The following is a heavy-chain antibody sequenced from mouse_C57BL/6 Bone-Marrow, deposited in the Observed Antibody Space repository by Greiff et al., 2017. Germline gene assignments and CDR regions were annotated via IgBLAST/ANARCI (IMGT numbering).Heavy chain of an antibody. Sequence: VQLQQPGAELVMPGASVKLSCKASGYTFTSYWMHWVKQRPGQGLEWIGEIDPSDSYTNYNQKFKGKSTLTVDKSSSTAYMPLSSLTSEDSAVYYCATTGFDYWGQGTTLTVSS. CDR2: IDPSDSYT. CDR3: ATTGFDY. J-gene: IGHJ2*01. V-gene: IGHV1-69*01. D-gene: IGHD4-1*02. CDR1: GYTFTSYW.